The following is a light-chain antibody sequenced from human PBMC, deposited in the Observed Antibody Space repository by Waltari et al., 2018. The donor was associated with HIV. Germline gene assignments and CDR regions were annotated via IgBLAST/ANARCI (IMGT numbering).Light chain of an antibody. J-gene: IGLJ2*01. CDR2: SNR. CDR3: ASWEDGLPGPV. CDR1: SSNIGNNP. V-gene: IGLV1-44*01. Sequence: QSVLTQPPSASGTPGQRVTISCSGSSSNIGNNPVEWYQQFPGTAPKLLIYSNRPLPAGLPDRLSDAQSRTSASLAIGGLQSDDEADYCCASWEDGLPGPVFGGGTKLTVL.